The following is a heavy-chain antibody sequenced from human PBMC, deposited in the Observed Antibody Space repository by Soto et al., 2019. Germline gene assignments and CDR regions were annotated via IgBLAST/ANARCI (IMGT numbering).Heavy chain of an antibody. CDR3: AKWGGAGSYY. J-gene: IGHJ4*02. CDR2: VKEDGGEK. D-gene: IGHD1-26*01. Sequence: EVQLVESGGGLVQPGGSLRLSCAASGFPFSSYYMSWVRQVQGKGLEWVANVKEDGGEKYYVDTVKGRFTVSRDNAENSLYLQRNSLRAEDTAVYYGAKWGGAGSYYWGQGTSVTGSS. CDR1: GFPFSSYY. V-gene: IGHV3-7*01.